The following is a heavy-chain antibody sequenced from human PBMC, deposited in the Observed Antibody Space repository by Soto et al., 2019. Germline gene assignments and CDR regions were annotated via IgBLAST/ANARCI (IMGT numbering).Heavy chain of an antibody. V-gene: IGHV3-11*06. J-gene: IGHJ4*02. CDR2: SSNSGSFT. D-gene: IGHD1-1*01. Sequence: LRLSCAASGFTFSDHYMSWIRQAPGKGLEWIGYSSNSGSFTRCADSVKGRFSISRGNAKNSLYLQINSLRGDDTATYFCVRSGDNYNLLDYWGQGTPVTVSS. CDR3: VRSGDNYNLLDY. CDR1: GFTFSDHY.